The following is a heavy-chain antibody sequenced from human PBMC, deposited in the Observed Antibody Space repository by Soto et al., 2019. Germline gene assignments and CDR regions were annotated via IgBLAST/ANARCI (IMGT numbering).Heavy chain of an antibody. J-gene: IGHJ5*02. CDR1: GAPITWGDYS. CDR3: ARRTPGAAYCSSTSCYTGRWFDP. Sequence: SETLSLTCAISGAPITWGDYSWNWIRQPPGKGLEWIGYIFHGGSTYYNPSLRSRVTISVDRSRTQFSLKMSSVTAADTAVYYCARRTPGAAYCSSTSCYTGRWFDPWGQGTLVTVSS. D-gene: IGHD2-2*02. CDR2: IFHGGST. V-gene: IGHV4-30-2*01.